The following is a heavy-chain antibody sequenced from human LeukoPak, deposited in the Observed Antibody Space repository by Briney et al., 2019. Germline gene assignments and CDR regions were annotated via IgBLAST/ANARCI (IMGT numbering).Heavy chain of an antibody. V-gene: IGHV3-72*01. J-gene: IGHJ6*03. CDR1: GFSFSNHY. Sequence: GGSLRLSCAASGFSFSNHYINSVRQTPGKGVGWVGRTRNKAVSYKTENAGSVQGRFTISRDDSKNTLILHMNSLKTGDTAVHYCARESSIFPVVTRSYMDVWGKGTTVTVSS. CDR3: ARESSIFPVVTRSYMDV. CDR2: TRNKAVSYKT. D-gene: IGHD3-3*01.